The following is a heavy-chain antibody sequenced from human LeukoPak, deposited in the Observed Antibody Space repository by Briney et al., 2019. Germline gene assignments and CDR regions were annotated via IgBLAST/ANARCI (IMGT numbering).Heavy chain of an antibody. CDR1: GGSISSGDYY. D-gene: IGHD3-3*01. V-gene: IGHV4-61*08. J-gene: IGHJ5*02. CDR2: IYYSGST. CDR3: ARGPFTIFGVAKGFDP. Sequence: SETLSLTCTVSGGSISSGDYYWSWIRQPPGKGLEWIGYIYYSGSTNYNPSLKSRVTISVDTSKNQFSLKLSSVTAADTAVYYCARGPFTIFGVAKGFDPWGQGTLVTVSS.